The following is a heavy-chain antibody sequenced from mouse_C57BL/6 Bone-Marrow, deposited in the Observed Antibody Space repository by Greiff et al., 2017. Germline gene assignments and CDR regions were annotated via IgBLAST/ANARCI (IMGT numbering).Heavy chain of an antibody. J-gene: IGHJ3*01. CDR3: ANFYYYGSSYGFAY. Sequence: QVQLQQSGAELARPGASVKLSCKASGYTFTSYGISWVKQRTGQGLEWIGEIYPRSGNTYYNEKFKGKATLTADTASSTAYMELRSLTSEDSAVYFCANFYYYGSSYGFAYWGQGTLVTVSA. CDR2: IYPRSGNT. D-gene: IGHD1-1*01. CDR1: GYTFTSYG. V-gene: IGHV1-81*01.